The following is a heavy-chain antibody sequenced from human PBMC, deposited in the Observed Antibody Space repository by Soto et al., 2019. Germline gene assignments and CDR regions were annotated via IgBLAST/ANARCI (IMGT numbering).Heavy chain of an antibody. D-gene: IGHD3-3*02. CDR2: IYYSGST. V-gene: IGHV4-31*02. J-gene: IGHJ5*02. CDR1: NGSISSGGYC. CDR3: ASPKIAFYNWFDP. Sequence: SETLSLTCTVSNGSISSGGYCWSWIRQHPGKGLEWIGYIYYSGSTYYNPSLKSRVTISVDTSKNQFSLKLSSVTAADTAVYYCASPKIAFYNWFDPWGQGTLVTVSS.